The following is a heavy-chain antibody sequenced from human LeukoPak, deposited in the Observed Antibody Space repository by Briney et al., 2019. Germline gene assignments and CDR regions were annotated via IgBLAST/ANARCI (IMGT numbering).Heavy chain of an antibody. D-gene: IGHD6-13*01. J-gene: IGHJ4*02. Sequence: PSETLSLTCTVSGGSISSYYWSWIRQPPGKGLEWIGYIYYSGSTNYNPSLKSRVTISVDTSKNQFSLKLSSVTAADTAVYYCARVDEVGSWPGYFDYWGQGTLVTVSS. CDR1: GGSISSYY. CDR3: ARVDEVGSWPGYFDY. V-gene: IGHV4-59*08. CDR2: IYYSGST.